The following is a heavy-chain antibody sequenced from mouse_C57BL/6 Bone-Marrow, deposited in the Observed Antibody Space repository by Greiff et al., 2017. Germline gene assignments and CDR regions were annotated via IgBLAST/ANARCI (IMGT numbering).Heavy chain of an antibody. Sequence: EVQLQQSGAELVRPGASVKLSCTASGFNLKDDYMHWVKQRPEQGLEWIGWIDPENGDTAYASQFQGKATITADTSSNTAYLQLSSLTSEDTAVYYCTTAAYGYDGVAYWGQGTLVTVSA. CDR1: GFNLKDDY. CDR3: TTAAYGYDGVAY. J-gene: IGHJ3*01. D-gene: IGHD2-2*01. CDR2: IDPENGDT. V-gene: IGHV14-4*01.